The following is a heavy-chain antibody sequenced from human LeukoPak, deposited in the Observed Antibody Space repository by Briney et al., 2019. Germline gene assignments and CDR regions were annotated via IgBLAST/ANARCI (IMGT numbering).Heavy chain of an antibody. CDR1: GYTFISYD. J-gene: IGHJ5*02. CDR3: ATRVPTSFANWFDP. Sequence: GASVKVSCKASGYTFISYDINWVRQATGQGLEWMGWMNPNSGNTGYAQKFQGRVTMTRNTSTSTVYMELSSLRSEDTAVYYCATRVPTSFANWFDPWGQGTLVTVSS. D-gene: IGHD3-10*01. V-gene: IGHV1-8*01. CDR2: MNPNSGNT.